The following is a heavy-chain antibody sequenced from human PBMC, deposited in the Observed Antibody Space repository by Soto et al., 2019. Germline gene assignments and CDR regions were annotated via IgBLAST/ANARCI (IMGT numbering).Heavy chain of an antibody. Sequence: PSETLSLTCTVSGGSISSYYWSWIRQPPGKGLEWIGYIYYSGSTNYNPSLKSRVTISVDTSKNQFSLKLSSVTAADTAVYYCARIMVRGVIPSYYYYGMDVWGQGTTVT. CDR2: IYYSGST. D-gene: IGHD3-10*01. CDR1: GGSISSYY. V-gene: IGHV4-59*01. J-gene: IGHJ6*02. CDR3: ARIMVRGVIPSYYYYGMDV.